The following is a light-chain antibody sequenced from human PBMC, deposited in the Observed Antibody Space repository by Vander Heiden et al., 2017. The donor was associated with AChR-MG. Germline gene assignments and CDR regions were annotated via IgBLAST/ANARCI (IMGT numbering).Light chain of an antibody. CDR2: DAS. Sequence: DIQLTQSPSSLSASVGDRITITCQASQDISHYLNWYQQKPRKAPKLLIYDASNWETGVPSRFSGSGSGTDFTFTISSLQPEDIATYYCQQYDNLPPYTFGQGTKLEIK. CDR3: QQYDNLPPYT. J-gene: IGKJ2*01. CDR1: QDISHY. V-gene: IGKV1-33*01.